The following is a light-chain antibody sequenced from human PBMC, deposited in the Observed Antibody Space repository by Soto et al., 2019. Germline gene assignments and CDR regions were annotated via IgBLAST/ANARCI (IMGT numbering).Light chain of an antibody. CDR3: QQYSSPGT. Sequence: EIVLTQSPGTLSLSPGERATLSCRASQSVSNNYLAWYQQKPGQAPRLLIYGASNRATGIPDRFSSSGSGTDFTLTISRLEPEDFAVYYCQQYSSPGTFGQGTKVEIK. CDR1: QSVSNNY. V-gene: IGKV3-20*01. J-gene: IGKJ1*01. CDR2: GAS.